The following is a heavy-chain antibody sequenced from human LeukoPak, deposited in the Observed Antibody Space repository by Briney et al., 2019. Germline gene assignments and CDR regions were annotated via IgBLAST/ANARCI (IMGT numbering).Heavy chain of an antibody. CDR1: GYTFTGYY. Sequence: ASVDVSCKASGYTFTGYYMHWVRQAPGQGLEWMGWINPNSGGTNYAQKFQGWVTMTRDASISTAYMELSRLRSDDTAVYYCARDEGQGFDYWGQGTLVTVSS. CDR3: ARDEGQGFDY. V-gene: IGHV1-2*04. J-gene: IGHJ4*02. CDR2: INPNSGGT.